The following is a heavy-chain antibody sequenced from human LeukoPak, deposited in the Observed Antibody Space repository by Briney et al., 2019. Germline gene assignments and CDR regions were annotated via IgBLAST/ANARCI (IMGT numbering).Heavy chain of an antibody. CDR3: ARTPYYYDSSGYYYFDY. CDR1: GFTFSSYA. D-gene: IGHD3-22*01. J-gene: IGHJ4*02. V-gene: IGHV3-30-3*01. Sequence: GGSLRLSCAASGFTFSSYAMHWVRQAPGKGLEWVAVISYDGSNKYYADSVKGRFTISRDNSKNTLYLQMNSLRAEDTAVYYCARTPYYYDSSGYYYFDYWGQGTLVTVSS. CDR2: ISYDGSNK.